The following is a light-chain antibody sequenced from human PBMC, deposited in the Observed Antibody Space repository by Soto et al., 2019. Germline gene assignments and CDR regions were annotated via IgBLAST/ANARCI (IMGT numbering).Light chain of an antibody. J-gene: IGLJ1*01. CDR2: DDN. CDR1: SSNIVGNS. CDR3: GSWDSSLSAYV. V-gene: IGLV1-51*01. Sequence: QSVLTQPPSGSAAPGQKVTSSFRGSSSNIVGNSVSWSHQLPGPAPKLLIYDDNQPPYGIPDRFSGSKSGTSATLGIPGFQTGDEADYYCGSWDSSLSAYVFGTGTKVTVL.